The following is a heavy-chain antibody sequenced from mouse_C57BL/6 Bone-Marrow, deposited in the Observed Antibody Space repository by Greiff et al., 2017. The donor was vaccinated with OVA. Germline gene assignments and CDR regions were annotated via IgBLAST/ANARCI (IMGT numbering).Heavy chain of an antibody. D-gene: IGHD2-5*01. CDR2: INPNNGGT. Sequence: EVQLQESGPELVKPGASVKIPCKASGYTFTDYNMDWVKQSHGKSLEWIGDINPNNGGTNYKQKFKGKATLTVDKASSTAYMELRSLTSEDTAVYYCARQGKSYYSSLYYLDYWGQGTTLTVSS. J-gene: IGHJ2*01. V-gene: IGHV1-18*01. CDR1: GYTFTDYN. CDR3: ARQGKSYYSSLYYLDY.